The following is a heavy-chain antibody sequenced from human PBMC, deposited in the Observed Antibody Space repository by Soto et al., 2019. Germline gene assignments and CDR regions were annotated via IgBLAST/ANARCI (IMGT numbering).Heavy chain of an antibody. J-gene: IGHJ4*02. CDR1: GGSVSSGNYY. V-gene: IGHV4-61*01. CDR3: ARDRMYDSSGYYYPHCDY. CDR2: FYYTGST. D-gene: IGHD3-22*01. Sequence: SETLSLTCTVSGGSVSSGNYYWSWIRQPPGKGLEWIGYFYYTGSTNYNPSLKSRVTISLDTSKNQFSLKLSSVTAADTAVYYCARDRMYDSSGYYYPHCDYWGQGTLVTVSS.